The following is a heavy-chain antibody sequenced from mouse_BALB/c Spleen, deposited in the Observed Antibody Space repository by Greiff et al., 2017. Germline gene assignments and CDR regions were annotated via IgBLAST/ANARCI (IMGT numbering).Heavy chain of an antibody. V-gene: IGHV1-62-2*01. CDR1: GYTFTEYI. CDR2: FYPGSGSI. CDR3: ARHGNYGSSLYYYAMDY. J-gene: IGHJ4*01. D-gene: IGHD1-1*01. Sequence: QVQLKQSGAGLVKPGASVKLSCKASGYTFTEYIIHWVKQRSGQGLEWIGWFYPGSGSIKYNEKFKDKATLTADKSSSTVYMELSRLTSEDSAVYFCARHGNYGSSLYYYAMDYWGQGTSVTVSS.